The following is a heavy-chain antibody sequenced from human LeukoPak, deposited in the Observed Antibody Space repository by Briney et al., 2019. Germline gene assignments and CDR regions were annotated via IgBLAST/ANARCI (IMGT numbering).Heavy chain of an antibody. D-gene: IGHD1-26*01. CDR3: AKGWDGDYYYGMDV. Sequence: GRSLRLSCAASGFTFDDYAMQWVRQAPGKGLEWVSGISWNGGTIGYADSVKGRFTISGDNAKNSLYLQMNSLRVEDTALYYCAKGWDGDYYYGMDVWGQGTTVTVSS. CDR2: ISWNGGTI. V-gene: IGHV3-9*01. CDR1: GFTFDDYA. J-gene: IGHJ6*02.